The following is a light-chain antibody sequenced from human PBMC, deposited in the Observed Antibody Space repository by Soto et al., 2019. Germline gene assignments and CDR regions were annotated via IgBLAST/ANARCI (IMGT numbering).Light chain of an antibody. J-gene: IGKJ4*01. CDR1: QSVSSN. Sequence: EIVMTQSPATLSVSPGERATLSCRASQSVSSNLAWYQQKPGQAPRLLIYGASTRATGIPARFSGSGSGTEFTLTISSLQSEDFAVYYCQQYNTWPVTFGGGTKVEIK. CDR2: GAS. V-gene: IGKV3-15*01. CDR3: QQYNTWPVT.